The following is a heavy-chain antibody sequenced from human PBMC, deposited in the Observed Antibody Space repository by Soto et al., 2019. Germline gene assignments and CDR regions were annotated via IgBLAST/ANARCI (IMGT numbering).Heavy chain of an antibody. V-gene: IGHV1-18*01. J-gene: IGHJ3*02. CDR3: ARGPYGSGIPQPNDAFDI. D-gene: IGHD3-10*01. CDR1: GYTFTSYG. CDR2: ISAYNGNT. Sequence: QVQLVQSGAEVKKPGASVKVSCKASGYTFTSYGISWVRQAPGQGLEWMGWISAYNGNTNYAQKLQGRVTMTTDTSTSTAYMELRSLRADDTAVYYCARGPYGSGIPQPNDAFDIWGQGTIVTVSS.